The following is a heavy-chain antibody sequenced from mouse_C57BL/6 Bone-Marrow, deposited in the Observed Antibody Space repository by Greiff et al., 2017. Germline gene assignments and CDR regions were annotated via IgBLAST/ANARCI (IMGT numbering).Heavy chain of an antibody. V-gene: IGHV1-80*01. J-gene: IGHJ1*03. CDR1: GYAFSSYW. D-gene: IGHD1-1*01. CDR3: ARFYYGSSYWYFDV. CDR2: IYPGDGDT. Sequence: VQLQQSGAELVKPGASVKISCKASGYAFSSYWMNWVKQRPGKGLEWIGQIYPGDGDTNYNGKFKGKATLTADKSSSTAYMQLSSLTSEDSAVYFCARFYYGSSYWYFDVGGTGTTVTVSS.